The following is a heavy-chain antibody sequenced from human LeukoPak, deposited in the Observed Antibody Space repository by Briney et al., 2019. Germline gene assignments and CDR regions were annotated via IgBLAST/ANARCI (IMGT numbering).Heavy chain of an antibody. J-gene: IGHJ3*02. CDR2: IYHSGST. CDR1: GGSISSGGYS. D-gene: IGHD4/OR15-4a*01. CDR3: ARVADYGPGAFDI. V-gene: IGHV4-30-2*01. Sequence: PSQTLSLTCAVSGGSISSGGYSWNWIRQPPGKGLEWIGYIYHSGSTYYNPSLKSRVTISVDRSKNQFSLKLSSVTAADTAVYYCARVADYGPGAFDIWGQGTMVTVSS.